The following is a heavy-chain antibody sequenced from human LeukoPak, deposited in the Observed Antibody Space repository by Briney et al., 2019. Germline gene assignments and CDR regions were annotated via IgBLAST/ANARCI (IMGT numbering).Heavy chain of an antibody. CDR2: ISTYNGNT. J-gene: IGHJ6*03. D-gene: IGHD3-3*01. CDR1: GYTFISYG. Sequence: ASVKVSCKASGYTFISYGISWVRQAPGQGLEWMGWISTYNGNTNYAQELQGRVTMTTDTSTSTAYMELRSLRSDDTAVYYCARDVSDFWSFSKYYYMDVWGKGTTVSVSS. V-gene: IGHV1-18*01. CDR3: ARDVSDFWSFSKYYYMDV.